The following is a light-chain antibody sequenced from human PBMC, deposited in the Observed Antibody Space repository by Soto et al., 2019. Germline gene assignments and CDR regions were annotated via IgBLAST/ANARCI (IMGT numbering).Light chain of an antibody. CDR1: QSVSSSY. CDR3: QQYGSSPT. CDR2: GAS. Sequence: ESVLTQSPGTLSLSPGERATLSCRASQSVSSSYLAWYQQKPGQAPRVLIYGASSRATGIPDRFSGSGSGTDFSLTISRLEPEDFAVYYCQQYGSSPTFGGGTKVEIK. V-gene: IGKV3-20*01. J-gene: IGKJ4*01.